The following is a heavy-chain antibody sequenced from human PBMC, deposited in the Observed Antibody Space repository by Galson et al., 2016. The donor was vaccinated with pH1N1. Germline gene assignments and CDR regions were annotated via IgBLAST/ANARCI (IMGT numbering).Heavy chain of an antibody. CDR1: RFTLSSYG. V-gene: IGHV3-33*01. CDR3: ARDERGYGDSFPDVFDI. D-gene: IGHD4-17*01. CDR2: IRFAGDGQ. Sequence: SLRLSCAGSRFTLSSYGIHWVRQALGKGLEWVAFIRFAGDGQIYTDSVKGRFTISSDNSKNTVYLQMIGVTVEETAVYFCARDERGYGDSFPDVFDIWGQGTMVTVSS. J-gene: IGHJ3*02.